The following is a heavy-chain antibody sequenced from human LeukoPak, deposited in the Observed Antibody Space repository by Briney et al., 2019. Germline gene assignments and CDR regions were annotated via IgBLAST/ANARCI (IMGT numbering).Heavy chain of an antibody. CDR1: GFTFSSYA. D-gene: IGHD1-26*01. V-gene: IGHV3-64*01. CDR3: ARDGVVGATRNAFDI. J-gene: IGHJ3*02. Sequence: GSLRLSCAASGFTFSSYAMHWVRQAPGKGLKYVSAISSNGGSTYYANSVKGRFTISRDNSKNTLYLQMGSLRAEDMAVYYCARDGVVGATRNAFDIWGQGTIVTVSS. CDR2: ISSNGGST.